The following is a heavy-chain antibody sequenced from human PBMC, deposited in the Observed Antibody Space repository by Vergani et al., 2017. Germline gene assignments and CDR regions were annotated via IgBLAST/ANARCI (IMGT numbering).Heavy chain of an antibody. CDR1: GGSISSYY. J-gene: IGHJ3*02. CDR3: ARGRYRSGWVSGAFDI. CDR2: IYYSGST. V-gene: IGHV4-59*01. Sequence: QVQLQESGPGLVKPSETLSLTCTVSGGSISSYYWSWIRQPPGKGLEWIGYIYYSGSTNYNPSLKSRVTISVDTSKNQFSLKLSSVTAADTAVYYCARGRYRSGWVSGAFDIWGQGTMVTVSS. D-gene: IGHD6-19*01.